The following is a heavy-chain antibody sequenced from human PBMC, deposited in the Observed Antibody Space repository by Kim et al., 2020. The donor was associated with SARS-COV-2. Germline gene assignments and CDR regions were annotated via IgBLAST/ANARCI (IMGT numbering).Heavy chain of an antibody. CDR3: AREETDSYGYRAFDY. CDR1: GYTFHTYA. CDR2: VDGGNGNT. D-gene: IGHD5-18*01. Sequence: ASVKVSCKASGYTFHTYAMHWMPQAPGQRLEWMGWVDGGNGNTKSSQNFQGRVTITRDRSATTAYMELSSLRSEDTAVYDCAREETDSYGYRAFDYWGQGAPVTVSS. J-gene: IGHJ4*02. V-gene: IGHV1-3*01.